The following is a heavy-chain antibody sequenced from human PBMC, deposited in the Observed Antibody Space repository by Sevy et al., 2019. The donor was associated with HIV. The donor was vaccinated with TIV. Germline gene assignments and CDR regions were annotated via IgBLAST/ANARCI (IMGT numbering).Heavy chain of an antibody. D-gene: IGHD3-16*01. J-gene: IGHJ4*02. CDR3: ARGRLRLGMGDY. CDR2: MNPNSGNT. Sequence: ASLKVSCKASGYTFTSYDINWVRQATGQGLEWMGWMNPNSGNTGYAQKFQGRVTITRNTSISTAYMELSSLRSEDTAVYYCARGRLRLGMGDYWGQGTLVTVSS. CDR1: GYTFTSYD. V-gene: IGHV1-8*03.